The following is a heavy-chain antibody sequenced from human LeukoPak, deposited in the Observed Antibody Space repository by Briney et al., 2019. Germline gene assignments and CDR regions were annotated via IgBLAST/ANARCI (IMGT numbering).Heavy chain of an antibody. CDR2: IKQDGSEK. CDR1: GFTFSSYW. V-gene: IGHV3-7*04. CDR3: ARALAAAGTWYYYYYMDV. D-gene: IGHD6-13*01. Sequence: GGSLRLSCAASGFTFSSYWMSWVRQAPGKGLEWVANIKQDGSEKYYVDSVEGRFTISRDNAKNSLYLQMNSLRAEDMAVYYCARALAAAGTWYYYYYMDVWGKGTTVTVSS. J-gene: IGHJ6*03.